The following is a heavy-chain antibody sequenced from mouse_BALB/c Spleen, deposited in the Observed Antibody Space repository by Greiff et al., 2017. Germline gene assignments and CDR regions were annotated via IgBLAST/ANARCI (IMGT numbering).Heavy chain of an antibody. D-gene: IGHD1-1*01. CDR1: GFSLTSYG. CDR3: ALITTVVATYYYAMDY. Sequence: QVQLQQSGPGLVQPSQSLSITCTVSGFSLTSYGVHWVRQSPGKGLEWLGVIWSGGSTDYNAAFISRLSISKDNSKSQVFFKMNSLQANDTAIYYCALITTVVATYYYAMDYWGQGTSVTVSS. V-gene: IGHV2-2*02. J-gene: IGHJ4*01. CDR2: IWSGGST.